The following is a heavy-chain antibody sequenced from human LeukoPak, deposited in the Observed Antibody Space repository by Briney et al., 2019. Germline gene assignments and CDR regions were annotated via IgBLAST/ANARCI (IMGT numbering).Heavy chain of an antibody. CDR2: INSDGSST. J-gene: IGHJ6*03. D-gene: IGHD1-26*01. V-gene: IGHV3-74*01. Sequence: GGSLRLSCAASGFTFSSYWMHWVRQAPGKGLVWVSRINSDGSSTSYADSVKGRFTVSRDNSKNTLYLQMNSLRAQDAAVYYCAKDGWEQRDQLNYHYYMDVWGKGTTVTISS. CDR3: AKDGWEQRDQLNYHYYMDV. CDR1: GFTFSSYW.